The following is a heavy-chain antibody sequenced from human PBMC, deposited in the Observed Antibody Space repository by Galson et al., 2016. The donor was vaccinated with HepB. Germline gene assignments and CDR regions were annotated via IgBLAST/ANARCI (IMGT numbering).Heavy chain of an antibody. CDR1: GFSFSSYA. D-gene: IGHD5-24*01. CDR3: VKDRVRDGHPNIDY. J-gene: IGHJ4*02. CDR2: ITNNGDTT. V-gene: IGHV3-64D*06. Sequence: SLRLSCAASGFSFSSYAMDWVRQAPGKGLEFVSGITNNGDTTDYADSVKGRFTISRDNSKNTLYLQMSSLRAEDTAVYYCVKDRVRDGHPNIDYWGQGTLVTGSS.